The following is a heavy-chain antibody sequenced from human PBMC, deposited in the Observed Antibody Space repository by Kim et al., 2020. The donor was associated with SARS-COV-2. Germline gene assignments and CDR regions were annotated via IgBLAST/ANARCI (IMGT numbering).Heavy chain of an antibody. Sequence: GGSLRLSCAASGFTFSSYAMSWVRQAPGKGLEWVSAISGSGGSTYYADSVKGRFTISRDNSKNTLYLQMNSLRAEDTAVYYCAKARGGLLRYFDWSPFDYWGQGTLVTVSS. V-gene: IGHV3-23*01. CDR1: GFTFSSYA. D-gene: IGHD3-9*01. CDR3: AKARGGLLRYFDWSPFDY. J-gene: IGHJ4*02. CDR2: ISGSGGST.